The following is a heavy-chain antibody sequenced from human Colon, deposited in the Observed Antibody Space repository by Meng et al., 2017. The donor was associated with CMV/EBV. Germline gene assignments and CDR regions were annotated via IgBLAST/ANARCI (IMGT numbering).Heavy chain of an antibody. CDR1: GYTFTDYY. J-gene: IGHJ5*02. V-gene: IGHV1-2*02. Sequence: ASVKVSCKASGYTFTDYYLHWVRQAPGQGLEWMGWINPNGGGTDYARTFQGRVGMTRDTSTTTVYLEVNRLTSADTATYYCARVKCGTTSCSQGLDPWGQGTLVTVSS. D-gene: IGHD1-7*01. CDR3: ARVKCGTTSCSQGLDP. CDR2: INPNGGGT.